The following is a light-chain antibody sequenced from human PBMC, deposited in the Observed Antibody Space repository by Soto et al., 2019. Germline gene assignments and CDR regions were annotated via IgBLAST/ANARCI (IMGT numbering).Light chain of an antibody. CDR3: QKYNSPPFT. Sequence: DIQMTQSPSSLSASVGDRVTITCRASQGISNYLAWYQQKPGKVPELLIYGASTLKSGVPSRFSGSGSGTDFTLTISSLQPEDVATYYCQKYNSPPFTFGPGTKVDIK. CDR2: GAS. V-gene: IGKV1-27*01. CDR1: QGISNY. J-gene: IGKJ3*01.